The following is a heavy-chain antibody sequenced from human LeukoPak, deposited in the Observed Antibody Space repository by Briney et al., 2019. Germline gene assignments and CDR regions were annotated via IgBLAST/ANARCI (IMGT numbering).Heavy chain of an antibody. V-gene: IGHV3-23*01. Sequence: GGSLRLSCAASGFTFTTYGMSWVRQAPGKGLEWVSGISFSGASTYYADSVKGRFTISRDNAKNSLYLQMNSLRAEDTAVYYCAYGRLMASFDYWGQGTLVTVSS. CDR3: AYGRLMASFDY. D-gene: IGHD5-24*01. J-gene: IGHJ4*02. CDR1: GFTFTTYG. CDR2: ISFSGAST.